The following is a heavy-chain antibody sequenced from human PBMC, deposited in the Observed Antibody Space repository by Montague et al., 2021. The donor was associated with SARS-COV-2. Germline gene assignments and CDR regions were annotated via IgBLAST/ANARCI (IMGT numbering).Heavy chain of an antibody. D-gene: IGHD2-15*01. CDR1: GFIFSSYW. V-gene: IGHV3-7*05. CDR3: AREWVVEAVNFDY. J-gene: IGHJ4*02. Sequence: SLRLSCAASGFIFSSYWMTWVRQAPGKGLEWVANIKEDGSEKYYVDSVKGRFTISRDNARKSLYLQMNSLRAEDTAVYFCAREWVVEAVNFDYWGLGTLVTVSS. CDR2: IKEDGSEK.